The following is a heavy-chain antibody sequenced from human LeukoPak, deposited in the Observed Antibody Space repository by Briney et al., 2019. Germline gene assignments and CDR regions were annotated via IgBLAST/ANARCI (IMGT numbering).Heavy chain of an antibody. D-gene: IGHD6-19*01. CDR1: GGTFSSYA. CDR3: ARVPFVGSSGNWFDP. V-gene: IGHV1-69*13. Sequence: GASVKVSCKASGGTFSSYAISWVRQAPGQGLEWMGGIIPIFGTANYAQKFQGRVTITADESTSTAYMELSSLRSDDTAVYYCARVPFVGSSGNWFDPWGQGTLVTVSS. CDR2: IIPIFGTA. J-gene: IGHJ5*02.